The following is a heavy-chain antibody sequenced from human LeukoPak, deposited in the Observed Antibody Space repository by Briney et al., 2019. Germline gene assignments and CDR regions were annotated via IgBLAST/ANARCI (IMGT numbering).Heavy chain of an antibody. CDR3: ARDCGGDCFYYYYMDV. Sequence: SETLSLTCTVSGYSMSSGYYWGWIRQPPGKGLQWIGSIFHSGNSYYNPSLKSRVTISVDTSKNQFSLKVNSVTAADTAVYYCARDCGGDCFYYYYMDVWGKGTTDTISS. V-gene: IGHV4-38-2*02. CDR1: GYSMSSGYY. D-gene: IGHD2-21*02. J-gene: IGHJ6*03. CDR2: IFHSGNS.